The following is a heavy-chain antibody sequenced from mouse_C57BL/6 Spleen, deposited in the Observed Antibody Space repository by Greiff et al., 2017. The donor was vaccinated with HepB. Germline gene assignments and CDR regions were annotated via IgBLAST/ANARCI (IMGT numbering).Heavy chain of an antibody. Sequence: EVKLQESGPGLVKPSQSLSLTCSVTGYSITSGYYWNWIRQFPGNKLEWMGYISYDGSNNYNPSLKNRISVTRDTSKNQFFLKLNSVTTEDTATYYCAREGGYSNHFAYWGQGTLVTVSA. D-gene: IGHD2-5*01. CDR2: ISYDGSN. J-gene: IGHJ3*01. V-gene: IGHV3-6*01. CDR1: GYSITSGYY. CDR3: AREGGYSNHFAY.